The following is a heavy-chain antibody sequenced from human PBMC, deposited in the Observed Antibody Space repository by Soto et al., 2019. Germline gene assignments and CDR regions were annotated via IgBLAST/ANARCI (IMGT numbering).Heavy chain of an antibody. CDR1: GFTFSDYH. D-gene: IGHD1-7*01. J-gene: IGHJ6*02. Sequence: QVQLVESGGGLVKPGGSLRLSCAASGFTFSDYHMSWIRQAPGKGLEWVSYISSSGSNVYYADSVKGRFTISRDNAKNSLYLQMNSLRVEDTAVYYCARRIRGTTGHAMDVWGQGTTVTVSS. CDR2: ISSSGSNV. V-gene: IGHV3-11*01. CDR3: ARRIRGTTGHAMDV.